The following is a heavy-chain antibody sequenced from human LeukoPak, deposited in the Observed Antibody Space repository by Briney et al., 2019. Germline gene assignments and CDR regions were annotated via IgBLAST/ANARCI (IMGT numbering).Heavy chain of an antibody. CDR2: INHSGST. J-gene: IGHJ5*02. Sequence: KPSETLSLTCAVYGGSFSGYYWSWIRQPPGKGLEWIGEINHSGSTIYNPSLKSRVTLSVDTSKNQFSLKLRSVTAADTAVYYCARKEGGQLVNTRRWFDPWGQGTLVTVSS. V-gene: IGHV4-34*01. D-gene: IGHD6-13*01. CDR3: ARKEGGQLVNTRRWFDP. CDR1: GGSFSGYY.